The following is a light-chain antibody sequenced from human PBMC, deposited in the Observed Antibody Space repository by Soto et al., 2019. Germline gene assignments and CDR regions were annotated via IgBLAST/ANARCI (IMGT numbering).Light chain of an antibody. Sequence: EIVLTQSPATLSLSPGERATLSCRASPSVGNYLAWYQQKPGQAPRLLIYDASNRAPGIPARFSGSGSGTDFTLTISSLEPEDFAVYYGQQRIDWPVTFGQGTRLEIK. CDR1: PSVGNY. J-gene: IGKJ5*01. CDR2: DAS. CDR3: QQRIDWPVT. V-gene: IGKV3-11*01.